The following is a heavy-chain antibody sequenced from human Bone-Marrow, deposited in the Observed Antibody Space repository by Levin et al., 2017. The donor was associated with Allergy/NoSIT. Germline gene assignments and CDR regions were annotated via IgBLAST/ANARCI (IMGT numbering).Heavy chain of an antibody. Sequence: PGGSLRLSCAASGFTFSSYSMNWVRQAPGKGLEWVSSISSSSSYIYYADSVKGRFTISRDNAKNSLYMQMNSLRAEDTAVYYCARDYRPPFYGEQGWEYFDCWGQGTLVTVSS. V-gene: IGHV3-21*01. D-gene: IGHD4-17*01. CDR1: GFTFSSYS. J-gene: IGHJ4*02. CDR3: ARDYRPPFYGEQGWEYFDC. CDR2: ISSSSSYI.